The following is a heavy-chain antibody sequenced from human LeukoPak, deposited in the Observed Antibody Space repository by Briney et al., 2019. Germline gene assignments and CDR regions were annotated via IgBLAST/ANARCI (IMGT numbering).Heavy chain of an antibody. J-gene: IGHJ3*02. CDR1: GFTFSTYS. CDR3: AKAVGSSGYFSRYAYDI. Sequence: GGSLRHSCAASGFTFSTYSMNWVRQAPGKGLEWVSSISSSSGYIYYADSVKGRFTISRDNAKNTVYLQMNSLRAEDTAIYYCAKAVGSSGYFSRYAYDIWGQGTMVTVSS. CDR2: ISSSSGYI. D-gene: IGHD3-22*01. V-gene: IGHV3-21*04.